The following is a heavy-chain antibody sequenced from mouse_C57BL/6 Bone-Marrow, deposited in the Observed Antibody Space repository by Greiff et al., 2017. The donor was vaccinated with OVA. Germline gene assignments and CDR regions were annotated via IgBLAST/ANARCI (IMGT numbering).Heavy chain of an antibody. CDR3: ARHGPRIGGGSRNWYFDV. D-gene: IGHD1-1*01. J-gene: IGHJ1*03. CDR2: IWSDGST. V-gene: IGHV2-6-1*01. Sequence: VHLVESGPGLVAPSQSLSITCTVSGFSLTSYGVHWVRQPPGKGLEWLVVIWSDGSTTYNSALKSRLSISKDNSKSQVFLKMNSLQTDDTAMYYCARHGPRIGGGSRNWYFDVWGTGTTVTVSS. CDR1: GFSLTSYG.